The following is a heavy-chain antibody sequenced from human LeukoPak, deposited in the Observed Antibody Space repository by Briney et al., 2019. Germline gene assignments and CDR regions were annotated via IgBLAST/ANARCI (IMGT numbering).Heavy chain of an antibody. CDR2: FSGSSSST. J-gene: IGHJ4*02. Sequence: GGSLRLSCAASGFTFSGYAMSWVRQAPGKGLEWVSAFSGSSSSTYYADSVKGRFTISRDNSKNTLYLQMNSLRAEDTALYYCAKDGSSSWSPSFFDYWGQGTLVTVSS. CDR1: GFTFSGYA. CDR3: AKDGSSSWSPSFFDY. D-gene: IGHD6-13*01. V-gene: IGHV3-23*01.